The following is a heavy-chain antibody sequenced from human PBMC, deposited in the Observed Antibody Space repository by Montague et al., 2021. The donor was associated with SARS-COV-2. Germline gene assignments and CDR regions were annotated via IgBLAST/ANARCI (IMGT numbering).Heavy chain of an antibody. Sequence: SLRLSCAASGFTFSDYGMHWVRRAPGKGLEWVAVIWYFGTYKEYVDSVKGRFTVSRDNSNSTLYLQMNDLRAEDTALYYCARDTSGYYRGVNAFDIWGQGTMVSVSS. CDR3: ARDTSGYYRGVNAFDI. CDR1: GFTFSDYG. D-gene: IGHD3-22*01. V-gene: IGHV3-33*01. J-gene: IGHJ3*02. CDR2: IWYFGTYK.